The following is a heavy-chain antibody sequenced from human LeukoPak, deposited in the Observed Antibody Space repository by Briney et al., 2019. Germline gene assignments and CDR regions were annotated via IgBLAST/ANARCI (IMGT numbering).Heavy chain of an antibody. CDR2: IYYSGST. V-gene: IGHV4-59*01. D-gene: IGHD6-13*01. Sequence: PSETLSLTCTASGGSISSYYWSWIRQPPGKGLEWIGYIYYSGSTNYNPSLKSRVTISVDTSKSQFSLKLSSVTAADTAVYYCAREGIAAAGVTLDYYYGMDVWGKGTTVTVSS. CDR3: AREGIAAAGVTLDYYYGMDV. CDR1: GGSISSYY. J-gene: IGHJ6*04.